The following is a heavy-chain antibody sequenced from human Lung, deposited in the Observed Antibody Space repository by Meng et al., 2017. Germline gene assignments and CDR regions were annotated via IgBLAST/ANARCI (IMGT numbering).Heavy chain of an antibody. V-gene: IGHV1-18*01. J-gene: IGHJ2*01. Sequence: QVQLVQAGAEVKKPGAPVKVPCKASGYTFIRYGISWVRQAPGQGLEWMGWISTYNGNTNYAQKFQGRVTMTTDTSTSTAYMELRSLRSDDTAVYYCAVMGLYGDYDNWYFDLWGRGTLVTVSS. D-gene: IGHD4-17*01. CDR3: AVMGLYGDYDNWYFDL. CDR1: GYTFIRYG. CDR2: ISTYNGNT.